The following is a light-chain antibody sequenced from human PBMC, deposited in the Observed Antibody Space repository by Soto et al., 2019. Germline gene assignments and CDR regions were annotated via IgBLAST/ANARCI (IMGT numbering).Light chain of an antibody. CDR2: GAS. V-gene: IGKV3-15*01. J-gene: IGKJ1*01. Sequence: EIVMTQSPATLSVSPGERATLSCRASQSVSSNLAWYQQKPGQAPRLLIYGASTRATGIPARFSGSGSGTEFTLTISSLQSEDFAVYYCQIYNSSPWTFGQGTRLEV. CDR1: QSVSSN. CDR3: QIYNSSPWT.